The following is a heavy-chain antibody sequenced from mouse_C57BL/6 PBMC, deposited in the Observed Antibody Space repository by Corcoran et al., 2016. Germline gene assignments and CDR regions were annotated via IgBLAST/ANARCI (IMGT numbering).Heavy chain of an antibody. V-gene: IGHV1-26*01. CDR3: ARAVIY. CDR1: GYTFTDYY. J-gene: IGHJ2*01. CDR2: INPNNGGT. Sequence: EVQLQQSGPELVKPGASVKISCKASGYTFTDYYMNWVKQSHGKSLEWIGDINPNNGGTSYNQKFKGKATLTVDKSSSTAYMELRSLTSEDSAVYYCARAVIYWGQGTTLTVSS. D-gene: IGHD1-1*01.